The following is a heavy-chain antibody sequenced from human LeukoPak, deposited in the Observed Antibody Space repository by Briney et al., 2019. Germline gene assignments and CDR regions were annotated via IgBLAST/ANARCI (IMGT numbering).Heavy chain of an antibody. J-gene: IGHJ6*03. D-gene: IGHD6-19*01. Sequence: ASVKVSCKASGYTFTGYYMHWVRRAPGQGLEWMGWINPNSGGTNYAQKFQGRVTMTRDTSISTAYMELSRLRSDDTAVYYCARGIAVAGPYYYYMDVWGKGTTVTVSS. CDR3: ARGIAVAGPYYYYMDV. CDR2: INPNSGGT. CDR1: GYTFTGYY. V-gene: IGHV1-2*02.